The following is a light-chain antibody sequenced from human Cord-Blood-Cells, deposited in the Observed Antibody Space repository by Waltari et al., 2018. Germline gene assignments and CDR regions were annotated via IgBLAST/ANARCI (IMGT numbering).Light chain of an antibody. CDR1: RSDVGGYNY. J-gene: IGLJ3*02. CDR2: DVS. V-gene: IGLV2-14*03. Sequence: QSALTQPASVSGSPGQSITISCTGTRSDVGGYNYVSWYQQHPGKAPKLMIYDVSNRPSGVSNRFSGSKSGNMASLTISGLQAEDEADYYCSSYTSSSTWVFGGGTKLTVL. CDR3: SSYTSSSTWV.